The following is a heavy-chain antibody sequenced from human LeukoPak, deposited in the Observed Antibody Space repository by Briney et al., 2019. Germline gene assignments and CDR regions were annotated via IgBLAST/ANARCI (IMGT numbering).Heavy chain of an antibody. D-gene: IGHD2-2*01. CDR3: ARLPPYCSSTSCWFDP. CDR1: GGSISSYY. J-gene: IGHJ5*01. Sequence: SETLSLTCTVSGGSISSYYWSWIRQPPGKGLEWIWYIYYSGSTNYNPSLKSRVTISVDTSKNQFSLKLSSVTAADTAVYYCARLPPYCSSTSCWFDPWGQGTLVTVSS. V-gene: IGHV4-59*08. CDR2: IYYSGST.